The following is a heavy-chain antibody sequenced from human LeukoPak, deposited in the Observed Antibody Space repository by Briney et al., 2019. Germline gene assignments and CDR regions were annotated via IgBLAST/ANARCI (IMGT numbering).Heavy chain of an antibody. Sequence: ASVKVSCKASGYTFTGYYMHWVRQAPGQGLEWMGWINPNSGGTNYAQKFQGRVTMTRDTSISTAYMELSRLRSDDTAVYYCARELRYFDWLPGAFDIWGQGTMVTVSS. J-gene: IGHJ3*02. V-gene: IGHV1-2*02. CDR3: ARELRYFDWLPGAFDI. CDR2: INPNSGGT. D-gene: IGHD3-9*01. CDR1: GYTFTGYY.